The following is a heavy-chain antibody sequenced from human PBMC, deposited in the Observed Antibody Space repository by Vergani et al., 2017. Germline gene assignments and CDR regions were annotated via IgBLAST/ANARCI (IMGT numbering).Heavy chain of an antibody. Sequence: QVQLVQSGAEVKKPGSSVKVSCKASGGPFSSYAISWVRQAPGQGLEWMGRIIPILGIANYAQKFQGRVTITADKSTSSAYMELSSLRSEDTAVYYCARDSSDSDAFDIWGQGTMVTVSS. CDR1: GGPFSSYA. J-gene: IGHJ3*02. CDR3: ARDSSDSDAFDI. CDR2: IIPILGIA. V-gene: IGHV1-69*04. D-gene: IGHD6-25*01.